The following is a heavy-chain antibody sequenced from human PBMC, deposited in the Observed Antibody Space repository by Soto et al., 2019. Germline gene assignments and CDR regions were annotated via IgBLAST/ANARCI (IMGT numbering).Heavy chain of an antibody. J-gene: IGHJ4*02. D-gene: IGHD3-10*01. V-gene: IGHV3-23*01. CDR1: GFTFSYSG. CDR2: IGRSGSTT. CDR3: AVGLLVRGVFTPFDY. Sequence: PGGSLRLSCSASGFTFSYSGITWVRQTPGKGLEWVSSIGRSGSTTCYADSVKGRFPISRDNSKNTLYLQMNSLRADDTAVYYCAVGLLVRGVFTPFDYWGRGTLVTV.